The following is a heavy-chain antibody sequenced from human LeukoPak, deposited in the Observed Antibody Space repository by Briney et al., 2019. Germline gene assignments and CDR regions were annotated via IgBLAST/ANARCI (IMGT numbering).Heavy chain of an antibody. Sequence: GRSLRLSCAASGFTFDDYAMHWVRQAPGKGLEWVSGISWNSGSIGYADSVKGRFTNSRDNSKNTLYLQMNSLRAEDTAVYYCAKDQVVTMVRGPTGYWGQGTLVTVSS. D-gene: IGHD3-10*01. CDR1: GFTFDDYA. CDR3: AKDQVVTMVRGPTGY. CDR2: ISWNSGSI. J-gene: IGHJ4*02. V-gene: IGHV3-9*01.